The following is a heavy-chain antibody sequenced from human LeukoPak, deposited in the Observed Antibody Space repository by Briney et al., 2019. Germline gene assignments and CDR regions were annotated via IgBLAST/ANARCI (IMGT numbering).Heavy chain of an antibody. CDR2: INQDGSEK. V-gene: IGHV3-7*01. J-gene: IGHJ4*02. Sequence: GGSLRLSCAASGFTFSSFWMTWVPQAPGKGLEWVANINQDGSEKYYVDSVKGRFTISRDNAKNSVYLQMNSVRAEDTAVYYCARDGGVSGYDLLDYWGQGTLVSVFS. CDR1: GFTFSSFW. CDR3: ARDGGVSGYDLLDY. D-gene: IGHD5-12*01.